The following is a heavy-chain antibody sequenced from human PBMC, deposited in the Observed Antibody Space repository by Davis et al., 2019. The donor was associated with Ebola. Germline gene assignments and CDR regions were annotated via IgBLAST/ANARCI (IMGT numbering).Heavy chain of an antibody. Sequence: PSETLSLTCAVYGGSFSGYYWSWIRQPPGKGLEWIGEINHSGSTNYNPSLKSRVTISVDTSKNQFSLKLSSVTAADTAVYYCASVDSSSWFNWFDPWGQGTLVTVSS. V-gene: IGHV4-34*01. CDR3: ASVDSSSWFNWFDP. D-gene: IGHD6-13*01. J-gene: IGHJ5*02. CDR1: GGSFSGYY. CDR2: INHSGST.